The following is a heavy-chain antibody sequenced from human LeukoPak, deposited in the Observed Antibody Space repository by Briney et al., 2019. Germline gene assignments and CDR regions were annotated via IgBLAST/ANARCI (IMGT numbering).Heavy chain of an antibody. Sequence: TSETLSLSCAVYGGSFSGYSWTWIRQPPGKGLEWIGELNHYVTTNYNPSLKSRVTISVDTSKNQFSLKLSSVTAADTAVYYCARGRSYDFWSGYYIGQLAYFDYWGQGTLVTVSS. V-gene: IGHV4-34*01. J-gene: IGHJ4*02. CDR2: LNHYVTT. CDR1: GGSFSGYS. D-gene: IGHD3-3*01. CDR3: ARGRSYDFWSGYYIGQLAYFDY.